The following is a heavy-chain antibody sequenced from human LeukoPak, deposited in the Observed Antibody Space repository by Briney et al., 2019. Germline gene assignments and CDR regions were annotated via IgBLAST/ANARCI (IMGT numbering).Heavy chain of an antibody. Sequence: GGSLRLSCAAPGFTFSNYAMNWVRRAPGKGLEWVSTVTGSGGSTYYADSVKGRFTISRDNSKNTLYLQMNSLWAEDTAVYYCANRGLPDSSGYYYPLPYFDYWGQGTLVTVSS. V-gene: IGHV3-23*01. CDR3: ANRGLPDSSGYYYPLPYFDY. D-gene: IGHD3-22*01. J-gene: IGHJ4*02. CDR1: GFTFSNYA. CDR2: VTGSGGST.